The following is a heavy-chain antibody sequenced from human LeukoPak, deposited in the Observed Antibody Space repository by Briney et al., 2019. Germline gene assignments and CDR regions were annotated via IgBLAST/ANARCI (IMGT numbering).Heavy chain of an antibody. CDR2: IKQDGSEK. J-gene: IGHJ4*02. D-gene: IGHD5-12*01. Sequence: GGSLRLSCAASGFTFSTYWMSWVRQAPGKGLEWVANIKQDGSEKYYVDSVKGRFTISRDNAKNSLYLQMNSLRAEDTAVYYCARDGTYTDYDPGFDYWGQGTQVTVSS. CDR3: ARDGTYTDYDPGFDY. CDR1: GFTFSTYW. V-gene: IGHV3-7*04.